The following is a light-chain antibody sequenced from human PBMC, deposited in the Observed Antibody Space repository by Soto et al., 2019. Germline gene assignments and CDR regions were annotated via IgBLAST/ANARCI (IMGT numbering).Light chain of an antibody. CDR2: ANN. Sequence: QSVLTQPPSVSGAPGQRVTISCTGSSSNIGAGYGVHWYQQLPGTAPKLLIYANNNRPSGVPDRFSGSKSDTSASLAITGLQAEDEADYYCQSYDSSLSGSEVFGGGTKLTVL. V-gene: IGLV1-40*01. CDR3: QSYDSSLSGSEV. CDR1: SSNIGAGYG. J-gene: IGLJ2*01.